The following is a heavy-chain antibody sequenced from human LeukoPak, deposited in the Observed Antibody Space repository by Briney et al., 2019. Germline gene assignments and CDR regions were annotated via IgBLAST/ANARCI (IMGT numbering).Heavy chain of an antibody. Sequence: TSETLSLTCTVSGGSISSGSYYWSWIRQPAGKGLEWIGRIYTSGSTNYNPSLKSRLTISMDTSKNQFSLKLSSVTAADTAVYYCARVASYGLHPYFDYWGQGTPVTVSS. D-gene: IGHD5-18*01. CDR2: IYTSGST. CDR1: GGSISSGSYY. V-gene: IGHV4-61*02. CDR3: ARVASYGLHPYFDY. J-gene: IGHJ4*02.